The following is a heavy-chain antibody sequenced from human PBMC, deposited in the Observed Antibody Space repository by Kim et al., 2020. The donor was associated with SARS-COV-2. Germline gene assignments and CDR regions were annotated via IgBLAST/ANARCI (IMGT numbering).Heavy chain of an antibody. J-gene: IGHJ5*02. Sequence: GGSLRLSCAASGFTFSSYGMHWVRQAPGKGLEWVAVIWYDGSNKYYADSVKGRFTISRDNSKNTLYLQMNSLRAEDTAVYYCASVLGSSGWYWFDPWGQGTLVTGSS. CDR2: IWYDGSNK. CDR1: GFTFSSYG. D-gene: IGHD6-19*01. V-gene: IGHV3-33*01. CDR3: ASVLGSSGWYWFDP.